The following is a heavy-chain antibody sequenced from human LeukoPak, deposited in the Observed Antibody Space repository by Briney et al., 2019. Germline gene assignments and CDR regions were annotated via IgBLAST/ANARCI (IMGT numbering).Heavy chain of an antibody. CDR2: ISYDGSNK. Sequence: PGRSLRLSCAASGFTFSSYAMHWVRQAPGKGLEWVAVISYDGSNKYYADSVKGRFTISRDNSKNTLYLQMNSLRAEDTAVYYCAKEEGDYGPIGNWFDPWGQGTLVTVSS. D-gene: IGHD4-17*01. J-gene: IGHJ5*02. CDR3: AKEEGDYGPIGNWFDP. V-gene: IGHV3-30*04. CDR1: GFTFSSYA.